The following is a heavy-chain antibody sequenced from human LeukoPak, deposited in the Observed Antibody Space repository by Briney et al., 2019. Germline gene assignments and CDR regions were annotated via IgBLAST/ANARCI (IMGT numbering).Heavy chain of an antibody. Sequence: GGSLRPSCAASESTFSSYGMNWVRQAPGKGLEWVSRISSSGTYTDYTDSVKGRFTISRDNAKNSLYLQMNSLRAEDTALYFCARGVGYCSSSRCSPGYYMDVWGQGTTVTVFS. V-gene: IGHV3-21*01. J-gene: IGHJ6*03. D-gene: IGHD2-15*01. CDR3: ARGVGYCSSSRCSPGYYMDV. CDR2: ISSSGTYT. CDR1: ESTFSSYG.